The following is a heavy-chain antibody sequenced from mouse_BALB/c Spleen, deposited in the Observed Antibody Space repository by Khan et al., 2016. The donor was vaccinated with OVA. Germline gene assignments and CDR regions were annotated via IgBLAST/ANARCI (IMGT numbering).Heavy chain of an antibody. Sequence: VQLQQSGPELVKPGASVRISCKASGYTFTDYYINWMKQRPGQGLDWIGWIYPGNVNNKYNEKFKDKATLTADKSSSTAYMQLSSLTSEDSAVYFCAREGYYGNYRAWFAYWGQGTLVTVSA. CDR3: AREGYYGNYRAWFAY. CDR1: GYTFTDYY. V-gene: IGHV1S56*01. J-gene: IGHJ3*01. CDR2: IYPGNVNN. D-gene: IGHD2-1*01.